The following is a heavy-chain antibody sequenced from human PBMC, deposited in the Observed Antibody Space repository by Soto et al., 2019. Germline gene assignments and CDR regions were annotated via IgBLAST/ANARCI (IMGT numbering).Heavy chain of an antibody. J-gene: IGHJ4*02. Sequence: EVQLLESGGGLVQPGGSLRLSCAASGFTFSSYAMSWVRQAPGKGLEWVSSISGSGGSTYYADSVKGRFTISRDNSKNTLYLQMNSLRAEXXXXXXXXXXXXXXXXXXXXXWGQGTQVTVSS. CDR2: ISGSGGST. CDR1: GFTFSSYA. V-gene: IGHV3-23*01. CDR3: XXXXXXXXXXXXXX.